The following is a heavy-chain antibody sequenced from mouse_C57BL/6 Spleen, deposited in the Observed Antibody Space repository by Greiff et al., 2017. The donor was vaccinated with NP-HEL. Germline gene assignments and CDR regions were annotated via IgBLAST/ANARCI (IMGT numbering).Heavy chain of an antibody. D-gene: IGHD1-1*01. CDR2: IDPENGDT. CDR3: TTLDYYGSSYGDFDY. J-gene: IGHJ2*01. CDR1: GFNIKDDY. V-gene: IGHV14-4*01. Sequence: GQLQQSGAELVRPGASVKLSCTASGFNIKDDYMHWGKQRPEQGLEVVGWIDPENGDTEFASKFQGKATITAAKSSNTADLQLSSLTSEDTAVYYCTTLDYYGSSYGDFDYWGQGTTLTVSS.